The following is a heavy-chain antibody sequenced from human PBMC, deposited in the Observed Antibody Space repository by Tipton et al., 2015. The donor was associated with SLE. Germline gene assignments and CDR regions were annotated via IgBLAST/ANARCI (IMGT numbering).Heavy chain of an antibody. CDR3: AREGSMTTVTYFDY. Sequence: TLSLTCTVSGGSISSSSYYWGWIRQPPGKGLEWIGSIYYSGSTNYNPSLKSRVTISVDTSKNQFSLKLSSVTAADTAVYYCAREGSMTTVTYFDYWGQGTLVTVSS. V-gene: IGHV4-39*07. D-gene: IGHD4-17*01. J-gene: IGHJ4*02. CDR1: GGSISSSSYY. CDR2: IYYSGST.